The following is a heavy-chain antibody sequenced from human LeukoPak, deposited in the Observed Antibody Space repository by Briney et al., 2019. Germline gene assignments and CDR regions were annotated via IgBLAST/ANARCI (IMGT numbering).Heavy chain of an antibody. CDR2: ISGSGGST. CDR1: GFTFSSYA. V-gene: IGHV3-23*01. D-gene: IGHD2-2*01. Sequence: PGGSLRLSCAASGFTFSSYAMTWVRQAPGKGLEWVSGISGSGGSTYYADSVKGRFTISRDNSKNTLYLQMNSLRAEDTAVYYCARVGSPYCSSTSCPYHFDYWGQGTLVTVSS. CDR3: ARVGSPYCSSTSCPYHFDY. J-gene: IGHJ4*02.